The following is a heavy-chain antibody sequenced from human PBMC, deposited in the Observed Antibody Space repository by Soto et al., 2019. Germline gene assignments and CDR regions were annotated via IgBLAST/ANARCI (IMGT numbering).Heavy chain of an antibody. CDR2: IGTAGDT. J-gene: IGHJ6*02. D-gene: IGHD1-26*01. Sequence: GGSLRLSCAASGFTFSSYDMHWVRQATGKGLEWVSAIGTAGDTYYPGSVKGRFTISRENAKNSLYLQMNSLRAGDTAVYYCAREGGSYRYYYYGMDVWGQGTTVTVSS. CDR3: AREGGSYRYYYYGMDV. V-gene: IGHV3-13*01. CDR1: GFTFSSYD.